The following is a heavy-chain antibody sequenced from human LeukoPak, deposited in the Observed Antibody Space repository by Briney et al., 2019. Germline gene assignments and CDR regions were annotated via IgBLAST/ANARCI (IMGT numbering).Heavy chain of an antibody. J-gene: IGHJ3*02. CDR1: GGSFSGYY. Sequence: MPSETLSLTCAVYGGSFSGYYWSWIRQPPGKGLEWIGEINNSGSTNYNPSLKSRVTISGDTSKNQFSLKLSSVTAADTAVYYCARMPIAAAGNAFDIWGQGTMVTVSS. D-gene: IGHD6-13*01. CDR3: ARMPIAAAGNAFDI. V-gene: IGHV4-34*01. CDR2: INNSGST.